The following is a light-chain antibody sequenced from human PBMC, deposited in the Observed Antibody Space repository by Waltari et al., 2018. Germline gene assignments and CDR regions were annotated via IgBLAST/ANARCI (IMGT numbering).Light chain of an antibody. Sequence: IQMTQSPSALSASVGDRVTITCRASQSISFWLAWYQQKPGKAPKLLIYRASTLEIGVPSRFSGTGSGTEFTLTISSLQSDDFATYYCQQFHTNVTFGGGTRVEIK. CDR1: QSISFW. CDR3: QQFHTNVT. V-gene: IGKV1-5*03. J-gene: IGKJ4*01. CDR2: RAS.